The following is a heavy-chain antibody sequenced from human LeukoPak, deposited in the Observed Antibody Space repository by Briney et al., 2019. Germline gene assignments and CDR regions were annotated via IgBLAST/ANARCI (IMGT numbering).Heavy chain of an antibody. CDR1: GYTFTSYD. V-gene: IGHV1-8*01. CDR2: MNPNSGKK. J-gene: IGHJ4*02. Sequence: ASVKVSCXASGYTFTSYDINWVRQVTGQGLEWMGWMNPNSGKKGYPQKFQGRVTMSTDNSISTAYMELSSLRSEDTAVYYCARANGDYDYWGQGTLVTVSS. D-gene: IGHD4-17*01. CDR3: ARANGDYDY.